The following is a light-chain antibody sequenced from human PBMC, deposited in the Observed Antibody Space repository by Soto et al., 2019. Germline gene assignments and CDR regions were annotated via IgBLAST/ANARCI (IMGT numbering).Light chain of an antibody. J-gene: IGLJ3*02. V-gene: IGLV3-21*02. Sequence: YELTQAPSVSVAPGQTASITCGANNIGVRSVHWHQKKPGQAPVLVVYDDDARPSGIPGRFSGSNSGNTATLTITRVEAGDEADYYCQVWDDSRDQQVFGGGTKVTVL. CDR1: NIGVRS. CDR2: DDD. CDR3: QVWDDSRDQQV.